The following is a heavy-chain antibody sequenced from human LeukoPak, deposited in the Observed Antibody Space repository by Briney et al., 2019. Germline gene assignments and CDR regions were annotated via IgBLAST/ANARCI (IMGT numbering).Heavy chain of an antibody. J-gene: IGHJ4*02. CDR1: GGSISSSSYY. D-gene: IGHD3-10*01. CDR2: IYYSGST. CDR3: ARGKEVITMLRGLKPSYYFDY. Sequence: SETLSLTCTVSGGSISSSSYYWGWIRQPPGKGLEWNGSIYYSGSTYYNPSLKSRVTISVDTSKNQFSLKLSSVTAADTAVYYCARGKEVITMLRGLKPSYYFDYWGQGTLVTVSS. V-gene: IGHV4-39*07.